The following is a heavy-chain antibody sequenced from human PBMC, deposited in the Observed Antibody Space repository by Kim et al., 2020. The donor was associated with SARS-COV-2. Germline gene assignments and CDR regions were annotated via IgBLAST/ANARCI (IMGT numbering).Heavy chain of an antibody. CDR3: ARGRDLERITMVRGVHDY. CDR1: GGSFSGYY. V-gene: IGHV4-34*01. D-gene: IGHD3-10*01. CDR2: INHSGST. Sequence: SETLSLTCAVYGGSFSGYYWSWIRQPPEKGLEWIGEINHSGSTNYNPSLKSRVTISVDTSKNQFSLKLSSVTAADTAVYYCARGRDLERITMVRGVHDYWGQGTLVTVSS. J-gene: IGHJ4*02.